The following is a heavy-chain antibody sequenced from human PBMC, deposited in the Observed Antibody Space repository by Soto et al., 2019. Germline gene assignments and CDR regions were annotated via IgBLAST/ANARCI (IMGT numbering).Heavy chain of an antibody. CDR1: GYTFTSYG. V-gene: IGHV1-18*04. D-gene: IGHD2-2*01. CDR3: ARDLGRYCSSTSCPPGVGFDP. CDR2: ISAYNGNT. J-gene: IGHJ5*02. Sequence: ASVKVSCKASGYTFTSYGISWVRQAPGQGLEWMGWISAYNGNTNYAQKLQGRVTMTTDTSTSTAYMELRSLRSDDTAVYYCARDLGRYCSSTSCPPGVGFDPWGQGTLVTVSS.